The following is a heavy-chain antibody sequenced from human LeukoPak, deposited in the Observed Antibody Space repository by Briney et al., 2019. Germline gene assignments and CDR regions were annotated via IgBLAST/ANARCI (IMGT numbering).Heavy chain of an antibody. V-gene: IGHV5-51*01. Sequence: GESLKISCKGSGYSFTSYWIGWVRQMPEKGLEWMGIIYPGDSDTRYSPSFQGQVTISADKSISTAYLQWSSLKASDTAMYYCARPMEEVPDAFDIWGQGTMVTVSS. J-gene: IGHJ3*02. CDR2: IYPGDSDT. D-gene: IGHD2-8*01. CDR1: GYSFTSYW. CDR3: ARPMEEVPDAFDI.